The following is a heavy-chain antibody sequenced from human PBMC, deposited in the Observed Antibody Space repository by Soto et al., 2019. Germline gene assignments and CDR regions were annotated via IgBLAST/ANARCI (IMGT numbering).Heavy chain of an antibody. J-gene: IGHJ6*04. Sequence: QVQLVESGGGVVQPGRSLRLSCAASGFTFSSYGMHWVRQAPGKGLEWVAVISYDGSNKYYADSVKGRFTISRDNSKNTLYLQMNSLRAEDTAVYYCAKDSRLGVVPAATTLDVWGKGTTVTVSS. V-gene: IGHV3-30*18. CDR2: ISYDGSNK. CDR1: GFTFSSYG. CDR3: AKDSRLGVVPAATTLDV. D-gene: IGHD2-2*01.